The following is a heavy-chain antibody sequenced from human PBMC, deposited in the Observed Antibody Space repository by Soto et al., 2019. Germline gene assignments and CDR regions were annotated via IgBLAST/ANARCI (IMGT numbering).Heavy chain of an antibody. D-gene: IGHD1-7*01. CDR1: GFTFSSYS. V-gene: IGHV3-21*01. J-gene: IGHJ3*02. Sequence: EVQLVESGGGLVKPGGSLRLSCAASGFTFSSYSMNWVLQAPGKGLEWVSSISSSSSYIYYADSVKGRFTISRDNAKNSLYLQMNRLRAEDTAVYYCAREKLELGAFEIWGQGTMVTVSS. CDR3: AREKLELGAFEI. CDR2: ISSSSSYI.